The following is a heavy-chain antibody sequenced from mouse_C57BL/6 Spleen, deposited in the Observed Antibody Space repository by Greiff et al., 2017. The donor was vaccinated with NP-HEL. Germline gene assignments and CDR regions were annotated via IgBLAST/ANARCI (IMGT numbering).Heavy chain of an antibody. J-gene: IGHJ3*01. CDR3: ARSLYYGNSPFAY. Sequence: QVQLQQPGAELVKPGASVKLSCKASGYTFTSYWMHWVKQRPGQGLEWIGMIHPNSGSTNYNEKFKSKATLTVDESSSTAYMQLSSLTSEDSAVYYCARSLYYGNSPFAYWGQGTLVTVSA. D-gene: IGHD2-1*01. CDR2: IHPNSGST. V-gene: IGHV1-64*01. CDR1: GYTFTSYW.